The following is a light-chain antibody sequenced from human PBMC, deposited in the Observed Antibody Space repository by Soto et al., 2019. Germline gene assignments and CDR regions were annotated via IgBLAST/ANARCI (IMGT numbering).Light chain of an antibody. V-gene: IGKV3-20*01. CDR1: QSVSSLY. J-gene: IGKJ5*01. CDR3: QQYSTSRPIT. Sequence: DIVLTQSPGTLSLSPGERATLSCRASQSVSSLYLAWYRQKPGQAPRLLIHGASNRATGIPDRFSGSGSGTDFTLTISRLEPEDFAVYYCQQYSTSRPITFGQGTRLEIK. CDR2: GAS.